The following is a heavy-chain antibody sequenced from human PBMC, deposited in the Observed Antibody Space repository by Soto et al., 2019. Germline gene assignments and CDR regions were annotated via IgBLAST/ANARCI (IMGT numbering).Heavy chain of an antibody. D-gene: IGHD4-17*01. CDR1: GGTFSNHA. V-gene: IGHV1-69*13. CDR3: ARGPDYAGYIDD. J-gene: IGHJ4*02. CDR2: IILPFGTP. Sequence: QVRLVQSGAEVKKPGSSVKVSCKASGGTFSNHAINWVRQAPGQGPEWMGVIILPFGTPNYAQRFQGRVTITADESMTTAYMELNGLRSEDTAVYYWARGPDYAGYIDDWGQGSLVTVSS.